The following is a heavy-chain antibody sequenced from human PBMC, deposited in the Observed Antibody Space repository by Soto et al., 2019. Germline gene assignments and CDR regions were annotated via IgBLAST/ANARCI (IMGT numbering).Heavy chain of an antibody. CDR1: GFTFSSYG. CDR3: GKEIRAYSRSWSFDY. Sequence: QVQLVESGGGVVQPGRSLRLSCAASGFTFSSYGMHWVRQAPGEGLEWVVVISYDGSIQYYTDSAKGRFIISRDNSKSTLYLQMNSLRAEDTAVYYCGKEIRAYSRSWSFDYWGQGTLVTVSS. D-gene: IGHD6-13*01. J-gene: IGHJ4*02. CDR2: ISYDGSIQ. V-gene: IGHV3-30*18.